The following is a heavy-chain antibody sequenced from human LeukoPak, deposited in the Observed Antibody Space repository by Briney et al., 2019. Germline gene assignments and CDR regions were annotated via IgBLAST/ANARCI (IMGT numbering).Heavy chain of an antibody. Sequence: GGSLRLSCAASGFTFSNFAMSWVRQAPGKGLEWVSAISGSGSSTYYADSMKGRFTISRNNSKNTLYLQMNSLRAEDTAVYYCAKDEEQQLATYYFDYWGQGTLVTVSS. J-gene: IGHJ4*02. D-gene: IGHD6-13*01. V-gene: IGHV3-23*01. CDR3: AKDEEQQLATYYFDY. CDR2: ISGSGSST. CDR1: GFTFSNFA.